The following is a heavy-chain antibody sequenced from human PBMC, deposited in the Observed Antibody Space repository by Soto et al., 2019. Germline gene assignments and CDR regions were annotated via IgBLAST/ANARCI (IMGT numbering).Heavy chain of an antibody. CDR3: ARGPPFH. V-gene: IGHV4-30-2*01. CDR1: GGSISSGGYS. J-gene: IGHJ4*02. CDR2: IYHSGSI. D-gene: IGHD3-16*01. Sequence: TLSLTCAVSGGSISSGGYSWSWIRQPPGKGLEWIGYIYHSGSIYYNPSLKSRVTISVDRSKNQFSLKLSSVTAADTAVYYCARGPPFHWGQGTLVTVSS.